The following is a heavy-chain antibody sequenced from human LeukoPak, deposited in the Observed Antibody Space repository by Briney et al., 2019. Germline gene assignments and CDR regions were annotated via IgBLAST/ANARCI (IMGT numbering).Heavy chain of an antibody. CDR1: GFTFSSYW. Sequence: HPGGSLRLSCTASGFTFSSYWMCWVRQAPGKGLEWVAIIKQDGSDKYYVDSVEGRFIISRDNAKNSLYLQMNSLRAEDTAVYYCLTSTRSHRFDYWGQGTLVPSPQ. J-gene: IGHJ4*02. D-gene: IGHD2-15*01. CDR3: LTSTRSHRFDY. CDR2: IKQDGSDK. V-gene: IGHV3-7*01.